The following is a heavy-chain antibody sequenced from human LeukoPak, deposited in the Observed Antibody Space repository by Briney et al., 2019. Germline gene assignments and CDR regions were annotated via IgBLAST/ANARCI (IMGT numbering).Heavy chain of an antibody. CDR3: ARHTRRILTGYYPSTSPSDY. D-gene: IGHD3-9*01. CDR2: IYYSGST. Sequence: SETLSLTCSVSGASLSSHDWSWLRQPPGKGLEWIGYIYYSGSTNYNPSLKSRVTISVDTSKNQFSLKLSSVTAADTAVYYCARHTRRILTGYYPSTSPSDYWGQGALVTVSS. J-gene: IGHJ4*02. CDR1: GASLSSHD. V-gene: IGHV4-59*11.